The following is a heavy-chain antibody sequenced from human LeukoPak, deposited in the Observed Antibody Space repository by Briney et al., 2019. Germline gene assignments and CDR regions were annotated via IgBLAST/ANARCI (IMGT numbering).Heavy chain of an antibody. D-gene: IGHD1-1*01. CDR2: IYSGGPT. Sequence: QPGGSLRLSCAASGFTVSSNYMSWVRQAPGKGLEWVSVIYSGGPTFYADSVKGRFTISRDYSKNTLYIQTNSLRAEDTAVYYCAREGTGTIDYWGQGSLVTVSS. J-gene: IGHJ4*02. CDR1: GFTVSSNY. CDR3: AREGTGTIDY. V-gene: IGHV3-53*01.